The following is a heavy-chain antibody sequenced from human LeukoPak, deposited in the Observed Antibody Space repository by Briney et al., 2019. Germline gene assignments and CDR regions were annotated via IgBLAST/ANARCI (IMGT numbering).Heavy chain of an antibody. CDR1: GFTFTDAW. CDR3: TTESYSGSYTLDY. CDR2: IKRKSDGGTT. Sequence: PGGSLRLSCAASGFTFTDAWMTWVRQAPGKGLEWVGRIKRKSDGGTTDYAAPVKGRFTISRDDSRNMLYLQMNSLKTEDAAVYYCTTESYSGSYTLDYWGQGTLVTVSS. V-gene: IGHV3-15*01. J-gene: IGHJ4*02. D-gene: IGHD1-26*01.